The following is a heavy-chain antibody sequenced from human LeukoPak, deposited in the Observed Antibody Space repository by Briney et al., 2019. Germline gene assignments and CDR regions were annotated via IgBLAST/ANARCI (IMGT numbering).Heavy chain of an antibody. Sequence: GGSLRLSCVASGFTFRSYEMHWVRQAPGKGLEWVSYISTSGSTFYYADSVKGRSTISRDNADNSLYLQLNSLRAEDTAVYYCAKSGYDFGGWFDPWGQGTLVTVSS. V-gene: IGHV3-48*03. J-gene: IGHJ5*02. CDR1: GFTFRSYE. D-gene: IGHD5-12*01. CDR2: ISTSGSTF. CDR3: AKSGYDFGGWFDP.